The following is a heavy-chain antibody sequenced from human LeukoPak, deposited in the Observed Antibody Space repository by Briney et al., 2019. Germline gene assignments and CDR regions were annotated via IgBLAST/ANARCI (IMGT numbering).Heavy chain of an antibody. J-gene: IGHJ4*02. CDR3: AKDSGVLRHFDWLSYFDY. V-gene: IGHV3-23*01. Sequence: GGTLRLSCAASGFTSSTYGMSWVCQAPGKGLEWVSTLSTSTTRTYYADSVKGRFTISRDNSKRTLYLQMNSLRAEDTAVYYCAKDSGVLRHFDWLSYFDYWGQGTLVTVSS. D-gene: IGHD3-9*01. CDR2: LSTSTTRT. CDR1: GFTSSTYG.